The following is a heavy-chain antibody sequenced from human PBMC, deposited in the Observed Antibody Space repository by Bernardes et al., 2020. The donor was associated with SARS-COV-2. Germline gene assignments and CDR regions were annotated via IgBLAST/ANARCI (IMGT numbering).Heavy chain of an antibody. D-gene: IGHD2-21*01. V-gene: IGHV4-39*01. Sequence: SETLSLTCTVSGDSIGSSGYYWGWIRQPPGKGLEWIGSIYYIGITSYNPSLKSRVTISVDTSKNQFSLRLSFVTATDTAVYYCAGSSCGIDCYIGGLRSWDYGMDVWGQGTTVTVSS. CDR2: IYYIGIT. J-gene: IGHJ6*02. CDR3: AGSSCGIDCYIGGLRSWDYGMDV. CDR1: GDSIGSSGYY.